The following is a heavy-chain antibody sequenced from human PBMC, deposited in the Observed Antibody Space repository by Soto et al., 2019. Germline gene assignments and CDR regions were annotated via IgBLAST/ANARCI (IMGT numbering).Heavy chain of an antibody. CDR2: IIPIFGTA. CDR3: ASNSLDSWSYYFRYFQH. Sequence: QVQLVQSGAEVKKPGSSVKVSCKASGGTFSSYAISWVRQAPGQGLEWMGGIIPIFGTANYAQKFQGRVTTTADKSTSTAYMELSSLRSEDTAVYYCASNSLDSWSYYFRYFQHWGQGTLVTVSS. D-gene: IGHD1-26*01. V-gene: IGHV1-69*06. J-gene: IGHJ1*01. CDR1: GGTFSSYA.